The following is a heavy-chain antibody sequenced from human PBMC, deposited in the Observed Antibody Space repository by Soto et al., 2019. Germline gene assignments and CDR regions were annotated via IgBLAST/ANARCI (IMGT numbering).Heavy chain of an antibody. CDR2: INHSGST. V-gene: IGHV4-34*01. Sequence: PSETLSLTCAIYGSSFIGYYWSWIRQPPWKGLEWIGEINHSGSTNYNPSLKSRVTISVDTSKNRFSLKLSSVTAADTAVYYCARVSARTLRYFDWLSANYYYGMDVWGQGTTVT. J-gene: IGHJ6*02. CDR3: ARVSARTLRYFDWLSANYYYGMDV. CDR1: GSSFIGYY. D-gene: IGHD3-9*01.